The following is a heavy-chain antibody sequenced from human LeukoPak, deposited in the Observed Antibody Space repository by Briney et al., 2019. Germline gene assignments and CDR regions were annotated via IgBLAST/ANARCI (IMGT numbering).Heavy chain of an antibody. D-gene: IGHD5-18*01. V-gene: IGHV3-74*01. J-gene: IGHJ4*02. Sequence: PGGSLRLSCAVSGFTFSSYWMHWVRQAPGKGLVWVSRINTDGSSTNYADSVKGRFTISRDNAKNTLYLQMNSLRAEDTAVYYCGRDLRGVQLGFWGQGALVTVSS. CDR1: GFTFSSYW. CDR3: GRDLRGVQLGF. CDR2: INTDGSST.